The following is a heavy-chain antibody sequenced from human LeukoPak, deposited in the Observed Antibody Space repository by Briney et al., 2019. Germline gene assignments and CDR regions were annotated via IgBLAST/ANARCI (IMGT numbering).Heavy chain of an antibody. Sequence: PGGSLRLSCVVSGITFSGYSMIWVRQAPGKGLEWLSFMTTSGNTIFYAESVKDRFTISRDNAKKSLYLQMNSLRAEDTAVYYCARERDDYYFDYWGQGTLVTVSS. J-gene: IGHJ4*02. CDR1: GITFSGYS. CDR3: ARERDDYYFDY. D-gene: IGHD3-3*01. V-gene: IGHV3-48*01. CDR2: MTTSGNTI.